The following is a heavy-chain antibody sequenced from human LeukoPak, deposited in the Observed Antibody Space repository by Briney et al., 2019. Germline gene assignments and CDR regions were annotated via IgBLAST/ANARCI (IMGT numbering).Heavy chain of an antibody. CDR1: GFTFSSYW. J-gene: IGHJ6*03. CDR3: ARANYMDV. V-gene: IGHV3-74*01. Sequence: GGSLRLSCAVSGFTFSSYWMQWVRQPPGKGLVWVSRVNSDGSITIYADSVNGRFTISRDNAKNTLYLQMNTLRAEDTAVYYCARANYMDVWGKGTTVTISS. CDR2: VNSDGSIT.